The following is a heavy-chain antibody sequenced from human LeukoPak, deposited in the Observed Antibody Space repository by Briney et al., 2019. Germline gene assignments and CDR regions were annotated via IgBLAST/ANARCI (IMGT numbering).Heavy chain of an antibody. CDR3: ARDCSGGSCYSFDY. J-gene: IGHJ4*02. CDR1: GGSISSRSHY. CDR2: IYYSGST. Sequence: SETLSLTCTVSGGSISSRSHYWGWIRQPPGKGLEWIGSIYYSGSTYYNPSLKSRVTISIDTSKNQFSLKLSSVTAADTAVYYCARDCSGGSCYSFDYWGQGTLVTVSS. D-gene: IGHD2-15*01. V-gene: IGHV4-39*07.